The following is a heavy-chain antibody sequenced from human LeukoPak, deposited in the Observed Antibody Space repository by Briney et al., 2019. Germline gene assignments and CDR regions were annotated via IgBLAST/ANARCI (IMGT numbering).Heavy chain of an antibody. D-gene: IGHD7-27*01. CDR1: GLTFSSYA. CDR3: ERVGWGLFDY. CDR2: ISSSSSYI. J-gene: IGHJ4*02. Sequence: GGSLRLSCAASGLTFSSYAMSWVRQAPGKGLEWVSSISSSSSYIYYADSVKGRFTISRDNAKNSLYLQMNSLRAEDTAVYYCERVGWGLFDYWGQGTLVTVSS. V-gene: IGHV3-21*01.